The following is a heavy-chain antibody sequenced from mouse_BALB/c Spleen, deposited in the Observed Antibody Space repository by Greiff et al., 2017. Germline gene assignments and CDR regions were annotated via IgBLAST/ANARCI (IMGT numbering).Heavy chain of an antibody. CDR2: ISSGGGST. V-gene: IGHV5-12-1*01. J-gene: IGHJ4*01. CDR1: GFAFSSYD. CDR3: ARYVMDY. Sequence: EVQGVESGGGLVKPGGSLKLSCAASGFAFSSYDMSWVRQTPEKRLEWVAYISSGGGSTYYPDTVKGRFTISRDNAKNTLYLQMSSLKSEDTAMYYCARYVMDYWGQGTSVTVSS.